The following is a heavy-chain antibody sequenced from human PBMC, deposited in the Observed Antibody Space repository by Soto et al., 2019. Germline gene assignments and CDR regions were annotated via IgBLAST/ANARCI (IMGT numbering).Heavy chain of an antibody. CDR3: ARSMVRGVIFTHHYSHSCMDF. J-gene: IGHJ6*02. Sequence: GGSLRLSWGASGFTFSSYGMHWVRQAPGKGLEWVAVIWYDGSNKYYADSVKGRFTISRDNSKNTLYLQMNSLRAEDTAVYYCARSMVRGVIFTHHYSHSCMDFWCQATMV. CDR1: GFTFSSYG. CDR2: IWYDGSNK. D-gene: IGHD3-10*01. V-gene: IGHV3-33*01.